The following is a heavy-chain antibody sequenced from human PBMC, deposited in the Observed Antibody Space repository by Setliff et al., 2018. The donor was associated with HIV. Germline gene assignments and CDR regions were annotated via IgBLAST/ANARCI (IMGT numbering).Heavy chain of an antibody. D-gene: IGHD6-13*01. J-gene: IGHJ4*02. CDR3: ARVFSSSPTAGD. Sequence: ASVKVSCKASGYTFIKYAMSWVRQAPGQGLEWMGWINTNTGNPTYAQAFTGRFVFSLDTSVNTTYLQIISLKAEDTAVYYCARVFSSSPTAGDWGQGTLVTVPQ. CDR1: GYTFIKYA. V-gene: IGHV7-4-1*02. CDR2: INTNTGNP.